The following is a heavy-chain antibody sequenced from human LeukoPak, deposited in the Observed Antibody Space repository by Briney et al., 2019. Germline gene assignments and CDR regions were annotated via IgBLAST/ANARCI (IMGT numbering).Heavy chain of an antibody. D-gene: IGHD5-12*01. Sequence: PSETLSLTCAVSGGSISSSNWWSWVRQPPGKGLEWIGEIYHSGSTNYNPSLKSRVTISVDRSKNQFSLKLGSVTAADTAVYYCARGPKYSPIPDPFDYWGQGTLVTVSS. V-gene: IGHV4-4*02. CDR1: GGSISSSNW. CDR2: IYHSGST. J-gene: IGHJ4*02. CDR3: ARGPKYSPIPDPFDY.